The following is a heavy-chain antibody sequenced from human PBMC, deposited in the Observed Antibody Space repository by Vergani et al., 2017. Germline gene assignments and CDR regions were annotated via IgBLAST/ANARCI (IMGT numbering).Heavy chain of an antibody. CDR2: IYYSGST. CDR3: AKDSGLGYSYVCFDY. D-gene: IGHD5-18*01. V-gene: IGHV4-59*01. CDR1: GGSISSYY. J-gene: IGHJ4*02. Sequence: QVQLQESGPGLVKPSETLSLTCTVSGGSISSYYWSWIRQPPGKGLEWIGYIYYSGSTNYNPSLKSRVTISVDTSKNQFSLKLSSVTAADTAVYYCAKDSGLGYSYVCFDYWGQGTLVTVSS.